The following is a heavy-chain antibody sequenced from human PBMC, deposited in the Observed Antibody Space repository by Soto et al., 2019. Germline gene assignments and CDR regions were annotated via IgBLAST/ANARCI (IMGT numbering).Heavy chain of an antibody. J-gene: IGHJ5*02. V-gene: IGHV1-18*01. CDR3: ARTLCSGGSCYYRGWFDP. CDR1: GYTFTSYG. Sequence: QVQLVQSGAEVKKPGASVKVSCKASGYTFTSYGISWVRQAPGQGLEWMGWISAYNGNTNYAQKLQGRVTMTTDTSTRTAYMELRSLRSDDTAVYYCARTLCSGGSCYYRGWFDPWGQGTLVTVSS. D-gene: IGHD2-15*01. CDR2: ISAYNGNT.